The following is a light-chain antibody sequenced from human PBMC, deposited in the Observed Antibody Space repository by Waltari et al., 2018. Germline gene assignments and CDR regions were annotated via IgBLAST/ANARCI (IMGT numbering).Light chain of an antibody. CDR1: TSDVGGYHY. V-gene: IGLV2-8*01. CDR3: SSFAGSNTVK. Sequence: QSALTQPPSASGSPGQSVTISCTGTTSDVGGYHYVSWYQQYPGKAPKLLVYEVSKRPSGVPDRFSGSKSGNTASLTVSGLQAEDEADYYCSSFAGSNTVKFGGGTKLTVL. CDR2: EVS. J-gene: IGLJ2*01.